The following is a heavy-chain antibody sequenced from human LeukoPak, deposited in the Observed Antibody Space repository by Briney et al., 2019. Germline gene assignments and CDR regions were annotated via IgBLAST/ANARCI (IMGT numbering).Heavy chain of an antibody. J-gene: IGHJ4*02. Sequence: GGSLRLSCAASGFTFSSYAMSWVRQAPGKGLEWVSAISGSGGSTYYADSVKGRFTISRDSSKNTLYLQMNGLRTEDTAVYYCAKPGAYYDILTGHFDYWGQGTLVTVSS. D-gene: IGHD3-9*01. V-gene: IGHV3-23*01. CDR1: GFTFSSYA. CDR3: AKPGAYYDILTGHFDY. CDR2: ISGSGGST.